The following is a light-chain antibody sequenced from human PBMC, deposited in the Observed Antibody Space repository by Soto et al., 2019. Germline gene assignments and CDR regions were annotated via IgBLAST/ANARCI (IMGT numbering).Light chain of an antibody. J-gene: IGKJ5*01. CDR3: QQYNNWPFS. V-gene: IGKV3-15*01. Sequence: IGLTQSPATLSVSPGERGTRACRAGQGVTTDFAWYQQKSGQSPRLLIYDVSTRATGVPARFSGTGSETDFTLTISGLQSEDSAVYFCQQYNNWPFSFGQRTRPEI. CDR2: DVS. CDR1: QGVTTD.